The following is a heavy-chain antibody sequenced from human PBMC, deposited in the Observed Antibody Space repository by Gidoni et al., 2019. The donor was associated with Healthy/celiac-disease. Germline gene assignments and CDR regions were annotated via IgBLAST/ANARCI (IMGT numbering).Heavy chain of an antibody. D-gene: IGHD3-9*01. J-gene: IGHJ2*01. CDR1: WYPFSSFA. Sequence: WYPFSSFAMCWVRQAPGKGLEWGSAISGSGGSTYSADYVKGRFTIDRENTKNTRYLQRNSLRAEDTAVYDCAKAHDIVTGDYKGWYFDLWGRGTLVTVSS. CDR3: AKAHDIVTGDYKGWYFDL. CDR2: ISGSGGST. V-gene: IGHV3-23*01.